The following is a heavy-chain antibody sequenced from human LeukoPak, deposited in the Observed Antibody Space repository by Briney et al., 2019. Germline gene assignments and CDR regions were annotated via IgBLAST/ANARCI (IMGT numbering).Heavy chain of an antibody. CDR3: ARSGRATAKLLDY. D-gene: IGHD5-18*01. CDR1: GYTFTGYY. Sequence: ASVKVSCKASGYTFTGYYMHWVRQAPGQGLEWMGWINPNSGGTNYAQKFQGRVTMTRDTSISTAHMELSRLRSDDTAVYYCARSGRATAKLLDYWGQGTLVTVSS. CDR2: INPNSGGT. V-gene: IGHV1-2*02. J-gene: IGHJ4*02.